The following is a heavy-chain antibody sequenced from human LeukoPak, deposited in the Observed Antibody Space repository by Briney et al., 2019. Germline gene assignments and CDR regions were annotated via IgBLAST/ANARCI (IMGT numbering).Heavy chain of an antibody. CDR2: LYSAGST. D-gene: IGHD3-10*01. Sequence: GGSLRLSCAASGFTVSSNYMTWVRQAPGKGLEWVSILYSAGSTYYADPVRGRLTISRDSSKNTLSLQMNSLRAEDTAVYYCASGEVGVRKYYSDPFHYWGQGTLVTVSS. V-gene: IGHV3-53*01. CDR1: GFTVSSNY. J-gene: IGHJ4*02. CDR3: ASGEVGVRKYYSDPFHY.